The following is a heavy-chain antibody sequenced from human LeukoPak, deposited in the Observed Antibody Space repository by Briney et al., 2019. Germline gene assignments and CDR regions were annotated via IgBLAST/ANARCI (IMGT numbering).Heavy chain of an antibody. J-gene: IGHJ4*02. V-gene: IGHV3-48*03. CDR1: GFTFSSYE. D-gene: IGHD6-13*01. CDR3: AKDVRVAAAGTILDY. CDR2: ISSSGSTI. Sequence: GGSLRLSCAASGFTFSSYEMNWVRQAPGKGLEWVSYISSSGSTIYYADSVKGRFTISRDNAKNSLYLQMNSLRAEDTALYYCAKDVRVAAAGTILDYWGQGTLVTVSS.